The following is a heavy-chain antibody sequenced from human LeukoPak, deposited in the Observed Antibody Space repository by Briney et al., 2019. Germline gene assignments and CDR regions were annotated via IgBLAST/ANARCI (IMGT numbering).Heavy chain of an antibody. CDR1: GGSIGTYY. D-gene: IGHD1-26*01. J-gene: IGHJ4*02. Sequence: SETLSLTCTVSGGSIGTYYGLWLRQPPGKGLEWLGFVFQTGSTNYNPSLKSRVSMSVDTSRDQFSLKLTSVTAADTAVYYCARKGGSYWGIDYWGQGTLVTVSS. CDR2: VFQTGST. CDR3: ARKGGSYWGIDY. V-gene: IGHV4-59*01.